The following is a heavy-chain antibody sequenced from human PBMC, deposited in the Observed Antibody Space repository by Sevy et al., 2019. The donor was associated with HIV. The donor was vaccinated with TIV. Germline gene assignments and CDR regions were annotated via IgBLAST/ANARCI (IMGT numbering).Heavy chain of an antibody. CDR3: AGENAWGRGYS. V-gene: IGHV4-59*08. J-gene: IGHJ4*02. CDR2: ISYNGHI. CDR1: GGSITSLY. Sequence: SETLSLTCTVSGGSITSLYWNWIREPPGKGLEWIANISYNGHINYNPSLKLRVTLSLDTSKNQFSLWLSSVTAADTAMYYCAGENAWGRGYSWGQGTLVTVSS. D-gene: IGHD1-26*01.